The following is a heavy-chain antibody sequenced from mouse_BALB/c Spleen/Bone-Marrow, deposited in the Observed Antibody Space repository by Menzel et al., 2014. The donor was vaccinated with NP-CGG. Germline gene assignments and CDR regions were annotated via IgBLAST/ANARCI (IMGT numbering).Heavy chain of an antibody. Sequence: EVMLVESGPSLVKPSQTLSLTCPVTGDSITSGYWNWIRKFPGNKLEYMGYISYSGSTYYNPSLKSRISITRDTSKNQYYLQLNSVTTEDTATYYCARWGGYGNYDAMDYWGQGTSVTVSS. CDR1: GDSITSGY. CDR3: ARWGGYGNYDAMDY. D-gene: IGHD2-10*02. V-gene: IGHV3-8*02. CDR2: ISYSGST. J-gene: IGHJ4*01.